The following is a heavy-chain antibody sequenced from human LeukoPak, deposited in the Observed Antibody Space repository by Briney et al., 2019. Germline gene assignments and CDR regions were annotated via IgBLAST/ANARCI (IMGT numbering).Heavy chain of an antibody. D-gene: IGHD3-22*01. Sequence: PGGSLRLSCAASGLTFSSYEMNWVRQAPGKGLEWVSYISSSGSTIYYADSVKGRFTISRDNAKNSLYLQMNSLRAEDTAVYYCARRHYDSSGYYFNPDYWGQGTLVTVSS. CDR1: GLTFSSYE. V-gene: IGHV3-48*03. CDR3: ARRHYDSSGYYFNPDY. CDR2: ISSSGSTI. J-gene: IGHJ4*02.